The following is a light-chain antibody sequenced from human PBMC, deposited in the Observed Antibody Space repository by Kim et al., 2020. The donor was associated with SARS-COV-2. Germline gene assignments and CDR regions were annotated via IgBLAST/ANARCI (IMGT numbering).Light chain of an antibody. CDR1: NIGSKN. CDR3: QVWDSSTYV. Sequence: SVALGQTAMITCGGNNIGSKNVHWYQQKPGQAPVLGIYRDSNRPSGIPERFSGSNSGNTATLTISRAQAGDEADYYCQVWDSSTYVFGTGTKVTVL. J-gene: IGLJ1*01. CDR2: RDS. V-gene: IGLV3-9*01.